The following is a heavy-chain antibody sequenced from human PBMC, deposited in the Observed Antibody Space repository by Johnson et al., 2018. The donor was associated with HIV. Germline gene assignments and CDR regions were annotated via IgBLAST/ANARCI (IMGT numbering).Heavy chain of an antibody. CDR3: ASEVEYRILGGV. V-gene: IGHV3-30*03. Sequence: QVQLVESGGGVVQPGRSLRLSCAASGFAFSSYGMHWVRQAPGKGLEWVAIISYDGSNKYYADSVKGRFTISRDNAKNSLYLQMNNLRVEDTAVYYCASEVEYRILGGVLGQGTMVTVSS. J-gene: IGHJ3*01. CDR2: ISYDGSNK. D-gene: IGHD6-6*01. CDR1: GFAFSSYG.